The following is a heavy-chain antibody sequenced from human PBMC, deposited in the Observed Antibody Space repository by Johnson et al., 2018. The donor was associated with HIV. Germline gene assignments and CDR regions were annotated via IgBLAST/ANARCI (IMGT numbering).Heavy chain of an antibody. D-gene: IGHD1-26*01. CDR1: GFTFRSYG. Sequence: VQLVESGGGVVQPGRSLRLSCAASGFTFRSYGMSWVRQAPGKGLEWVSEIDSYGETYYPASVKGRFTISRDNAKNSLYLQMNSLRVEDTTVYYCAKAVGGYAFDIWGQGTMVTVSS. CDR2: IDSYGET. J-gene: IGHJ3*02. CDR3: AKAVGGYAFDI. V-gene: IGHV3-33*03.